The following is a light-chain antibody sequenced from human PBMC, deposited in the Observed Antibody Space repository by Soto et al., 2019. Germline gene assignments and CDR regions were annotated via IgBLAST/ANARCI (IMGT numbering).Light chain of an antibody. CDR1: QSISSW. V-gene: IGKV1-5*01. Sequence: DIQMTQSPSTLPASVGDRVTITCRASQSISSWLAWYQQKPGKAPKLLIYDASSLESGVPSRFSGSGSGTEFTLTISSLQPDDFATYYCQQYNSYLGGTFGPGTKVDIK. CDR2: DAS. J-gene: IGKJ3*01. CDR3: QQYNSYLGGT.